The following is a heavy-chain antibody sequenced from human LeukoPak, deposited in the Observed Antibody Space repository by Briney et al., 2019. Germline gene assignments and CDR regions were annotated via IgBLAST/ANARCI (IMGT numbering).Heavy chain of an antibody. CDR1: GFIFSSDS. J-gene: IGHJ3*02. Sequence: NPGGSLRLCCAASGFIFSSDSVNWVRQPPGKGLGGVSSFSSNSSYIYYADSVEGRFTISRDNAKNSRYLQMNSLRAEDTAVYYCASDYDAFDIWGQGTMVTVSS. CDR2: FSSNSSYI. V-gene: IGHV3-21*01. CDR3: ASDYDAFDI.